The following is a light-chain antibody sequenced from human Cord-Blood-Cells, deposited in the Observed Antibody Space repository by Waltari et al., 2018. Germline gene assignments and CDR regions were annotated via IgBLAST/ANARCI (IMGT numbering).Light chain of an antibody. CDR1: QSVSSN. CDR3: QQYNNWSWT. CDR2: GAS. V-gene: IGKV3-15*01. J-gene: IGKJ1*01. Sequence: EIVMTQSPATLSVSPGERATLSCRARQSVSSNLAWYQQKPGQAPRLLIYGASTRATGIPARFSGSGAGKEFTLTISSLQSEDFAVYYCQQYNNWSWTFGQGTKVEIK.